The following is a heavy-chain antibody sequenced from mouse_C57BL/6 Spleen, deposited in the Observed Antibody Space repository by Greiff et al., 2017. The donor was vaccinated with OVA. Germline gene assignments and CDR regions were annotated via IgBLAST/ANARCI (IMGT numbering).Heavy chain of an antibody. CDR3: ARNYGNYLLKAMDY. V-gene: IGHV2-9-1*01. CDR2: IWTGGGT. CDR1: GFSLTSYA. Sequence: QVQLQQSGPGLVAPSQSLSITCTVSGFSLTSYAISWVRQPPGKGLEWLGVIWTGGGTNYNSALKSRLSISKDNSKSQVFLKMNSLQTDDTARYYCARNYGNYLLKAMDYWGQGTSVTVSS. J-gene: IGHJ4*01. D-gene: IGHD2-1*01.